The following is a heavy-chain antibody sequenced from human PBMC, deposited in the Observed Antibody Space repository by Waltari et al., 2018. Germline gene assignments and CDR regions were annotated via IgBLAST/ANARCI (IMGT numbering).Heavy chain of an antibody. CDR2: VDPEDGET. CDR3: ATSPNWNYVYWFDP. D-gene: IGHD1-7*01. Sequence: EVQLVQSGAEVRKPGATVKISCKASGYTFTDYYMHSVQQAPGKGLEWMGRVDPEDGETIYAEKFQGRVTITADTSTDTAYMELSSLRSEDTAVYYCATSPNWNYVYWFDPWGQGTLVTVSS. V-gene: IGHV1-69-2*01. CDR1: GYTFTDYY. J-gene: IGHJ5*02.